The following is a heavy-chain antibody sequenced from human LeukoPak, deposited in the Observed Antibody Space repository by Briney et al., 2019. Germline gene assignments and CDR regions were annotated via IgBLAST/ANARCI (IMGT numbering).Heavy chain of an antibody. D-gene: IGHD2-15*01. V-gene: IGHV4-38-2*02. CDR3: ARDSPTAYCSGGSCYFDY. CDR1: GYSISSGYL. CDR2: IDGSGSS. J-gene: IGHJ4*02. Sequence: SETLSLTCTVSGYSISSGYLWGWIRQPPGKGLEWIGSIDGSGSSYYNPSLKSRVTISVDTSKNQFSLKLSSVTAADTAVYYCARDSPTAYCSGGSCYFDYWGQGTLVTVSS.